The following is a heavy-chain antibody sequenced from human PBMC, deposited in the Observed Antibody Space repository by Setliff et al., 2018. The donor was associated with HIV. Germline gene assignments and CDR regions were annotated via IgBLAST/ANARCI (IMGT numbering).Heavy chain of an antibody. V-gene: IGHV1-18*01. CDR2: ISPYNGHT. Sequence: ASVKVSCKASGYTFISYGISWVRQTPGQGLEWMGWISPYNGHTNYAQKVQGRVTKTRDTFTSTAYMELRSLRSDDTAVYYCARDAARRAAADTPVWFDPWGQGTLVTVSS. D-gene: IGHD6-13*01. CDR3: ARDAARRAAADTPVWFDP. J-gene: IGHJ5*02. CDR1: GYTFISYG.